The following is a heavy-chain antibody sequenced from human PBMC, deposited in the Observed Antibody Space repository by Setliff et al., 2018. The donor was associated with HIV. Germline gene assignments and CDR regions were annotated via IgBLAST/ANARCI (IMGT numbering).Heavy chain of an antibody. D-gene: IGHD2-2*01. CDR1: GGSLSSYY. CDR2: VFYSGGA. Sequence: PSETLSLTCTVSGGSLSSYYWSWIRQPPGKGLEWIGIVFYSGGANYNPSLQSRITMSVDKSKNQFSLKVNSVTAADTAVYYCARGVVVVPAARDYYYYLDVWGKGTTVTVSS. J-gene: IGHJ6*03. V-gene: IGHV4-59*12. CDR3: ARGVVVVPAARDYYYYLDV.